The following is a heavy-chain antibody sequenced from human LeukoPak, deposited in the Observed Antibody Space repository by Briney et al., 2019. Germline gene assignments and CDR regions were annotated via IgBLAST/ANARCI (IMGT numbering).Heavy chain of an antibody. CDR1: GFTLSDYY. V-gene: IGHV3-11*04. J-gene: IGHJ4*02. Sequence: GGSLRLSCVASGFTLSDYYMTWIRQAPGKGLEWVSYISSSGSTIYYADSVKGRFTISRDNAKNSLYLQMNSLRAEDTAVYYCAKRVHYDSSAAYFDYWGQGTLVTVSS. CDR2: ISSSGSTI. CDR3: AKRVHYDSSAAYFDY. D-gene: IGHD3-22*01.